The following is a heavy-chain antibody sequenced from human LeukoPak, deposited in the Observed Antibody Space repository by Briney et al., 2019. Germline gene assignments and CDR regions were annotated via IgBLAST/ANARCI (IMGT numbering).Heavy chain of an antibody. D-gene: IGHD1-26*01. CDR1: GFTFSDYA. Sequence: PGGSLRLSCAASGFTFSDYAMHWVRQAPGKGLEWVGIIFPGDSDTRYSPSFQGQVTISVDKSISTAYLQWSSLKASDTAMYYCARRPYSGSYHDYWGQGTLSPSPQ. J-gene: IGHJ4*02. V-gene: IGHV5-51*01. CDR3: ARRPYSGSYHDY. CDR2: IFPGDSDT.